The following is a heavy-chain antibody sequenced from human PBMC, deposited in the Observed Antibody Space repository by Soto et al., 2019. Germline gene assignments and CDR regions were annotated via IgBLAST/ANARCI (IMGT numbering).Heavy chain of an antibody. CDR1: GFTFSSYA. Sequence: PGGSLRLSCAASGFTFSSYAMSWVRQAPGKGLEWVSAISGSGGSTYYADSVKGRFTISRDNSKNTLYLQMNSLRAEDTAVYYCANDMTTVTTGFRHFDYWGQGTLVTVSS. J-gene: IGHJ4*02. CDR2: ISGSGGST. V-gene: IGHV3-23*01. CDR3: ANDMTTVTTGFRHFDY. D-gene: IGHD4-4*01.